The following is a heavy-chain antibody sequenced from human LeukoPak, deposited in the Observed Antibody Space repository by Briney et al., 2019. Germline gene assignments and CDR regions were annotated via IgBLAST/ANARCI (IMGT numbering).Heavy chain of an antibody. D-gene: IGHD3-22*01. V-gene: IGHV1-2*06. CDR3: AENYDSSDAFDI. CDR1: GYTFTGYY. J-gene: IGHJ3*02. Sequence: ASVKVSCKASGYTFTGYYMHWVRQAPGQGLEWMGRINPNSGGTNYAQKFQGRVTMTRDTSTSTVYMELSSLRSEDTAVYYCAENYDSSDAFDIWGQGTMVTVSS. CDR2: INPNSGGT.